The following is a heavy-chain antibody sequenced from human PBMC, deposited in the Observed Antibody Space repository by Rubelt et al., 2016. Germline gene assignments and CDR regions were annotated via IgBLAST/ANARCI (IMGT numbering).Heavy chain of an antibody. CDR3: ARDLVRHPVDY. CDR1: GYTFTSYG. D-gene: IGHD1-26*01. J-gene: IGHJ4*02. Sequence: QVQLVQSGAEVKKPGASVKVSCKASGYTFTSYGISWVRQAPGQGLEWMGWISAYNGNTNYARKCQGRVTMTTDTSTRTAYMEVRGLRSDDTAGYYCARDLVRHPVDYWGQGTLVTVSS. CDR2: ISAYNGNT. V-gene: IGHV1-18*01.